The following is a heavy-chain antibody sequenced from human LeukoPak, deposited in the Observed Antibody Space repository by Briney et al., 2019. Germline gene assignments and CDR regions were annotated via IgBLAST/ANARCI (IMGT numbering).Heavy chain of an antibody. V-gene: IGHV3-48*04. J-gene: IGHJ4*02. CDR3: ARRVIVVGLDY. CDR1: GFIFRGYT. CDR2: FSDSGSTI. D-gene: IGHD3-22*01. Sequence: GGSLRLSCAASGFIFRGYTMNWVRQAPGKGLEWVSVFSDSGSTIYYADSVKGRFTISRDNAKNSLSLQMNSLRAEDTAVYYCARRVIVVGLDYWGQGTLVTVSS.